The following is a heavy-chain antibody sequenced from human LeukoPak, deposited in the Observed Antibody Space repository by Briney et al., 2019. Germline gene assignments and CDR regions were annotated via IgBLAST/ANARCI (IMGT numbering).Heavy chain of an antibody. J-gene: IGHJ6*02. CDR2: IYPGDSDT. Sequence: GESLKISCKDSGYSFTSYWIGWVRQMPGKGLEWMGIIYPGDSDTRYSPSFQGQVTISADKSISTAYLQWSSLKASDTAMYYCARLSYNWNYYYGMDVWGQGTTVTVSS. CDR3: ARLSYNWNYYYGMDV. V-gene: IGHV5-51*01. D-gene: IGHD1-20*01. CDR1: GYSFTSYW.